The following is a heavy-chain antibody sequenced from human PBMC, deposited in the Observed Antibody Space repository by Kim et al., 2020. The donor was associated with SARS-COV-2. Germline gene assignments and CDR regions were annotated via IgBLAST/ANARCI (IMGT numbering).Heavy chain of an antibody. V-gene: IGHV1-2*02. D-gene: IGHD6-6*01. J-gene: IGHJ6*03. CDR1: GYTFTGYY. CDR3: ARGPRIAARPAYYYYMDV. Sequence: ASVKVSCKASGYTFTGYYMHWVRQAPGQGLEWMGWINPNSGGTNYAQKFQGRVTMTRDTSISTAYMELSRLRSDDTAVYYCARGPRIAARPAYYYYMDVWGKGTTVTVSS. CDR2: INPNSGGT.